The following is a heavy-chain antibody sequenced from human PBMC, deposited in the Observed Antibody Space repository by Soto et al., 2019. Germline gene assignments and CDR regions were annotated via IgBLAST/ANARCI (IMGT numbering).Heavy chain of an antibody. D-gene: IGHD6-13*01. CDR1: GYSFTSYG. J-gene: IGHJ4*02. CDR3: AREGAPAAGHFDY. Sequence: ASVKVSCKSSGYSFTSYGISWVRQAPGQGLEWMGWISTYNGNINYAQNFKGRVNMTTDASTRTVYMQLSSLRAEDTAVYYCAREGAPAAGHFDYWGQGTLVTVSS. CDR2: ISTYNGNI. V-gene: IGHV1-18*04.